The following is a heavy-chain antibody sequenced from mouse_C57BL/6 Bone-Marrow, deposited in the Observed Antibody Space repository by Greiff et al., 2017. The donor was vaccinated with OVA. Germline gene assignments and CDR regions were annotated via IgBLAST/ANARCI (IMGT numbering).Heavy chain of an antibody. CDR3: ARSKYRGLTLYYYAMDY. Sequence: EVQLQQSGPELVKPGASVKIPCKASGYTFTDYNMDWVKQSHGKSLEWIGDINPNNGGTIYNQKFKGKATLTVDKSSSTAYMELRSLTSEDTAVYYCARSKYRGLTLYYYAMDYWGQGTSVTVSS. J-gene: IGHJ4*01. CDR1: GYTFTDYN. D-gene: IGHD2-14*01. CDR2: INPNNGGT. V-gene: IGHV1-18*01.